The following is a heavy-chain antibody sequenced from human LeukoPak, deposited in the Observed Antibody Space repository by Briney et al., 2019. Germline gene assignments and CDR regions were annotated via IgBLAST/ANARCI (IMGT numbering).Heavy chain of an antibody. CDR3: ARDTYNYDSSGYGLGY. CDR1: GFTLKNYW. CDR2: IKQDGSEK. Sequence: GGSLRLSCAASGFTLKNYWMSWVRQAPGKGLEWVANIKQDGSEKNYVDSVKGRFTISRDNAKNSLYLQVSSLRAEDTAVYYCARDTYNYDSSGYGLGYWGQGTLVTVSS. V-gene: IGHV3-7*01. J-gene: IGHJ4*02. D-gene: IGHD3-22*01.